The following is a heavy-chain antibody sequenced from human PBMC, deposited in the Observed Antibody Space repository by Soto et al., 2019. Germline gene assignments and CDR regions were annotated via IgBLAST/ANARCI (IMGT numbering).Heavy chain of an antibody. J-gene: IGHJ4*02. V-gene: IGHV4-39*01. CDR2: VHYSGST. D-gene: IGHD3-10*01. CDR3: ARHVALVPWFDY. Sequence: SETLSLTCTVSDGSISSTSYYWAWIRQPPGKGLEWIGSVHYSGSTNYNPSLRSRVTISADTSGYQFSLKLSSVAAADTAMYYCARHVALVPWFDYWGQGTLVTVSS. CDR1: DGSISSTSYY.